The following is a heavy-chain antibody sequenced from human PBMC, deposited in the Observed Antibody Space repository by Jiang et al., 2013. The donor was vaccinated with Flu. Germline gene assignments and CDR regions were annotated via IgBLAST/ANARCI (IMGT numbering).Heavy chain of an antibody. J-gene: IGHJ4*02. CDR1: GGSISSYY. CDR3: ARLVFGGSGWSFDY. V-gene: IGHV4-59*08. CDR2: IYYSGST. D-gene: IGHD6-19*01. Sequence: PGLVKPSETLSLTCTVSGGSISSYYWSWIRQPLGKGLEWIGYIYYSGSTNYNPSLKSRVTISVDTSKNLFSLKLSSVTAADTAVYYCARLVFGGSGWSFDYWGQGTLVTVSS.